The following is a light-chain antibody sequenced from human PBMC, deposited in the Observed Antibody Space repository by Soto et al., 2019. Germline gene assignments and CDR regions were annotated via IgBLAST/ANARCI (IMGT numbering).Light chain of an antibody. CDR2: DAS. Sequence: DIQLTQSPSSLSASVGDRVTITCQASQDISTFLNWYQPKPGKAPNLLIYDASELQTGVPSRFSGSGSGTDFTFTINSLQPEDIATYYCQQNDNLRWTFGQGTKVDIK. V-gene: IGKV1-33*01. J-gene: IGKJ1*01. CDR1: QDISTF. CDR3: QQNDNLRWT.